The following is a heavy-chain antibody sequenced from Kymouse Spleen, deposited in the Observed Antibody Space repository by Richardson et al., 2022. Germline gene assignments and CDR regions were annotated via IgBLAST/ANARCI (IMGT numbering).Heavy chain of an antibody. V-gene: IGHV3-9*01. CDR3: AKDKNYDFWSGYSWFDP. CDR1: GFTFDDYA. J-gene: IGHJ5*02. Sequence: EVQLVESGGGLVQPGRSLRLSCAASGFTFDDYAMHWVRQAPGKGLEWVSGISWNSGSIGYADSVKGRFTISRDNAKNSLYLQMNSLRAEDTALYYCAKDKNYDFWSGYSWFDPWGQGTLVTVSS. CDR2: ISWNSGSI. D-gene: IGHD3-3*01.